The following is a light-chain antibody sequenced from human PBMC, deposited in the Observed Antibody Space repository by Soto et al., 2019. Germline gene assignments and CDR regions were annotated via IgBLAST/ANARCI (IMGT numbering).Light chain of an antibody. CDR2: SAS. Sequence: EIVMTQSPATLSVSPGERATLSCRASQSISTELAWYQQKPGQPPRLLIYSASTRDTRVPARFTGSGSGSAFTLTISGLHSEDFAVYYCQQGHNWPLTFGHGTRLEI. CDR3: QQGHNWPLT. CDR1: QSISTE. V-gene: IGKV3-15*01. J-gene: IGKJ2*01.